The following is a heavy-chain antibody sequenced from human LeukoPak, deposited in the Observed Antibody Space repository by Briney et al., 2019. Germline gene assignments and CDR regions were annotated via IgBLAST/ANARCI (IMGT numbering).Heavy chain of an antibody. CDR1: GGTFSSYA. D-gene: IGHD4-17*01. CDR2: IIPILGIA. CDR3: ARESDYGDYGYFQH. V-gene: IGHV1-69*04. J-gene: IGHJ1*01. Sequence: SVKVSCKASGGTFSSYAISWVRQAPGQGLEWMGRIIPILGIANYAQKFQGRVTITADKSASTAYMELSSLRSEDTAVYYCARESDYGDYGYFQHWGQGTLVTVSS.